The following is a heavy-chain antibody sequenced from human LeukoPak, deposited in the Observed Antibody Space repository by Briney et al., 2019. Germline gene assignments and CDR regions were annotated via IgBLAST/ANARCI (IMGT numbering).Heavy chain of an antibody. CDR1: GFTFSSYW. CDR3: VRGRGGDGSTY. D-gene: IGHD3-16*01. J-gene: IGHJ4*02. Sequence: GGSLRLSCAASGFTFSSYWMHWVRQAPGKGLVWVSRIKSDWTTTNYADSVRGRFTIARDNAKNTLYLRMNSLRAEDTAVYYCVRGRGGDGSTYWGQGTLVTVSS. V-gene: IGHV3-74*01. CDR2: IKSDWTTT.